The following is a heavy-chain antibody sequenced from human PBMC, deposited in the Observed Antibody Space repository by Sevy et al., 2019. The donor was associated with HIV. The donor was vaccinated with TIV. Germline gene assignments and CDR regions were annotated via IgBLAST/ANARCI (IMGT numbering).Heavy chain of an antibody. V-gene: IGHV3-15*01. Sequence: GGSLRLSCAGSGFSFKNVWMTWVRQTPGKGLEWVGHAKRKSEGGAIDYGSPVNGRFTISRDDSKDMLYLQMSSLKTEDTGVYYCATVLGAGAAGAFEIWGQGTMVTVSS. CDR3: ATVLGAGAAGAFEI. D-gene: IGHD1-26*01. CDR1: GFSFKNVW. CDR2: AKRKSEGGAI. J-gene: IGHJ3*02.